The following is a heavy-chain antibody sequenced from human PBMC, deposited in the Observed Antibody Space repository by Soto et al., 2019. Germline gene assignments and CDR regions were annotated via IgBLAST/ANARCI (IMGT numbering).Heavy chain of an antibody. CDR2: ISGYNGDT. CDR1: GYTFTRYG. J-gene: IGHJ6*02. CDR3: AKKRQPPCYYYGLDV. D-gene: IGHD6-13*01. V-gene: IGHV1-18*01. Sequence: QGQLVQSGAEVKKPGASVKVSCKASGYTFTRYGISWVRQAPGQGLEWMGWISGYNGDTKYAQKFQGRVTMTIDTSTTTAFMELRSLTSEDTAVYYCAKKRQPPCYYYGLDVWGQGTTVTVSS.